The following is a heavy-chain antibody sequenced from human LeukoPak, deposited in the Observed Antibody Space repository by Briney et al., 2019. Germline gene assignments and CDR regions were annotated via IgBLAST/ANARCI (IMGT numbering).Heavy chain of an antibody. V-gene: IGHV1-8*01. CDR2: MNPNSGNT. D-gene: IGHD3-10*01. Sequence: GASVKVSCKASGDTFTSYDINWVRQATGQGLEWMGWMNPNSGNTSYAQKFQGRVTMTRNTSISTAYMELSSLRSEDTAVYYCARDLHIGGSGTYYFDYWGQGTLVTVSS. CDR1: GDTFTSYD. CDR3: ARDLHIGGSGTYYFDY. J-gene: IGHJ4*01.